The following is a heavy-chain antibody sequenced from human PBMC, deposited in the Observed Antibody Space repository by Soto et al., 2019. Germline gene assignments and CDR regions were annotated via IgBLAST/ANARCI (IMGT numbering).Heavy chain of an antibody. D-gene: IGHD3-10*01. V-gene: IGHV4-61*01. CDR2: IYYSGST. Sequence: SETLSLTCTVSGGSVSSGSYYWSWIRQPPGKGLEWIGYIYYSGSTNYNPSLKSRVTISVDTSKNQFSLKLSSVTAADTAVYYCARGTSFGELLPFDYWGQGTLVTVSS. CDR1: GGSVSSGSYY. CDR3: ARGTSFGELLPFDY. J-gene: IGHJ4*02.